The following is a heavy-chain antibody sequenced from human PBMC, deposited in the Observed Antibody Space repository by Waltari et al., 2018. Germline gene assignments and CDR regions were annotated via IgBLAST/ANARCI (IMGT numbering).Heavy chain of an antibody. CDR3: AVVADAFDI. CDR1: GYSISSGYY. V-gene: IGHV4-38-2*01. CDR2: IYHSGST. J-gene: IGHJ3*02. Sequence: QVQLQESGPGRVKPSETLSLTCAVSGYSISSGYYWGWIRQPPGKGLEWIGSIYHSGSTYYNPSLKSRVTISVDTSKNQFSLKLSSVTAADTAVYYCAVVADAFDIWGQGTMVTVSS. D-gene: IGHD2-15*01.